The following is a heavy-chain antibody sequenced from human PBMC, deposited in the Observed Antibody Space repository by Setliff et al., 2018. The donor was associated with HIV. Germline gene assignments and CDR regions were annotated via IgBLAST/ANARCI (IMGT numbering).Heavy chain of an antibody. J-gene: IGHJ4*02. CDR1: GYTFSNYA. V-gene: IGHV1-3*01. CDR2: INADNGNT. Sequence: ASVKVSCKASGYTFSNYAIHWVRQAPGQRLEWMGWINADNGNTKYSQNLQGKVIMTTDTSTSTAYMEVRSLTSDDTAVYFCARAPRGDFWSGKDYFDYWGQGTLVTVSS. CDR3: ARAPRGDFWSGKDYFDY. D-gene: IGHD3-3*01.